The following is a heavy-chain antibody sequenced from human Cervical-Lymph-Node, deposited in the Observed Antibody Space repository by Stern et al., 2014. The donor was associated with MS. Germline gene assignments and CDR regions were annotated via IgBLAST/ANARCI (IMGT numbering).Heavy chain of an antibody. J-gene: IGHJ4*02. CDR2: INHSGST. Sequence: QVQLQQWGAGLLKPSETLSLTCAVFTGSFSGSYWTWIRQPPGKGLEWIGEINHSGSTNYNPSLKSRVTISVDTSKTQFSLNLRSVTAADTAVYYCAGGLAARPQYWGQGTLVTVSS. CDR3: AGGLAARPQY. V-gene: IGHV4-34*01. D-gene: IGHD6-6*01. CDR1: TGSFSGSY.